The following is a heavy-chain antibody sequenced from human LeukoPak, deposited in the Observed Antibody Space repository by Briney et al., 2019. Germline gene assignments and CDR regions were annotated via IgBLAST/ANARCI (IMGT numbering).Heavy chain of an antibody. CDR3: AKFTRTLVRGALVN. CDR2: IGGSGGST. J-gene: IGHJ4*02. D-gene: IGHD3-10*01. Sequence: ESGGSLRLSCAASGFNFGSYSMTWVRQAPGKGLEWVSAIGGSGGSTYYADSMKGRFTISRDDSKNTLYLQMNSLRAEDTAVYYCAKFTRTLVRGALVNWGQGTLVTVSS. V-gene: IGHV3-23*01. CDR1: GFNFGSYS.